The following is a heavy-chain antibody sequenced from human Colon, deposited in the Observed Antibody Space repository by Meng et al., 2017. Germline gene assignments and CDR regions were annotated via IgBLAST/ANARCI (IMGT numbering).Heavy chain of an antibody. J-gene: IGHJ4*02. V-gene: IGHV4-34*01. Sequence: GPPQQWAAGLLKPSQPLSLSCAVYGGSFSGYYWSWIRQPPGRGLEWIGEINHSGSTNYTPSLKSRVTISVDTSKNQFSLKLSSVTAADTAVYYCARGWGYCSSTSCYFLDYWGQGTLVTVSS. CDR3: ARGWGYCSSTSCYFLDY. CDR2: INHSGST. CDR1: GGSFSGYY. D-gene: IGHD2-2*01.